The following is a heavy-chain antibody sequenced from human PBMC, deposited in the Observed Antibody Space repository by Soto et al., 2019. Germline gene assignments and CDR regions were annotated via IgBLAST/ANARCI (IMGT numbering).Heavy chain of an antibody. CDR3: ARHNYDSSGTAVDV. CDR1: GGSISSGGYY. Sequence: SETLSLTCSVSGGSISSGGYYWSWIRQHPGKGLEWIGYIYYSGSTYYNPSLKSRVTISVDTSKNQFSLKLSSVTAADTAVYYCARHNYDSSGTAVDVWGQGTTVTVSS. D-gene: IGHD3-22*01. J-gene: IGHJ6*02. V-gene: IGHV4-31*03. CDR2: IYYSGST.